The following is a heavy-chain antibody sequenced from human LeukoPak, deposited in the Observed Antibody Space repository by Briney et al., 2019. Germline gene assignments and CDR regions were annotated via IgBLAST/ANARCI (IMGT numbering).Heavy chain of an antibody. Sequence: SETLSLTCTVSGGSISSGGYYWSWIRQHPGKGLEWIGYIYYSGSTYYNPSLKSRVTISVDTSKNQFSLELSSGTAADTAVYYCARAPTYYYDSSGYLYYFDYWGQGTLVTVSS. D-gene: IGHD3-22*01. CDR3: ARAPTYYYDSSGYLYYFDY. V-gene: IGHV4-31*03. CDR2: IYYSGST. J-gene: IGHJ4*02. CDR1: GGSISSGGYY.